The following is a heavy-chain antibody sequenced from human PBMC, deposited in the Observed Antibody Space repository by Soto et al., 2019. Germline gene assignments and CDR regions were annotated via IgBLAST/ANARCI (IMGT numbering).Heavy chain of an antibody. V-gene: IGHV6-1*01. D-gene: IGHD2-8*01. CDR3: ARLIRNSSSDS. CDR2: TYYRSNWYT. CDR1: GDSVSTNSAT. Sequence: PSQTLSLTCAISGDSVSTNSATWDWIRQSPSRGLEWLGRTYYRSNWYTDYAVSVKGRITISPDTSNNQLSLQLNSVTPDDTAVYYCARLIRNSSSDSWCPGPLVTVSS. J-gene: IGHJ4*02.